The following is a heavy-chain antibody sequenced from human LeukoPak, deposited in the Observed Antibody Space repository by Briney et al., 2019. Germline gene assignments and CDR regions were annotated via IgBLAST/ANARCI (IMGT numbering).Heavy chain of an antibody. Sequence: SETLSLTCTVSGGSISNYYWSWIRQPPGKGREWMWYIYYSGSTNYNPSLKSRVTISLDTTKNQFSLKLTSVPAADTAVYYCARDHSSSWYAFDIWGQGTMVTVSS. CDR3: ARDHSSSWYAFDI. V-gene: IGHV4-59*01. CDR1: GGSISNYY. D-gene: IGHD6-13*01. CDR2: IYYSGST. J-gene: IGHJ3*02.